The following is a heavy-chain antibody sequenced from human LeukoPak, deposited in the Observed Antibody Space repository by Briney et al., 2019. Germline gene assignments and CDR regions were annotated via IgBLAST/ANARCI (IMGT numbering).Heavy chain of an antibody. CDR2: IKQDGSEK. V-gene: IGHV3-7*01. CDR1: GFTFSSSW. Sequence: GGSLRLSCAASGFTFSSSWMSWVRQAPGKGLEWVANIKQDGSEKSYVDSVKGRFTIARDDAKTSLYLQMISLRAEDTAVYYCVKDLRGPEGFWGQGTLVIVSS. J-gene: IGHJ4*02. CDR3: VKDLRGPEGF. D-gene: IGHD2-2*01.